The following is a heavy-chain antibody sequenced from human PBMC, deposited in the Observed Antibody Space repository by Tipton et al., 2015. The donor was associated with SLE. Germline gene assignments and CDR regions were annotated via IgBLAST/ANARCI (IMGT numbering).Heavy chain of an antibody. CDR3: ARMGGIRWYFDL. CDR1: GGSISDGAYY. Sequence: LSLTCSVSGGSISDGAYYWSWIRQHPGKGLEWIGYIYYTGATYFNPSLESRVTMSVDTSENQFSLKLTSVTAADTAIYYCARMGGIRWYFDLWGRGTLVTVSS. V-gene: IGHV4-31*03. J-gene: IGHJ2*01. CDR2: IYYTGAT. D-gene: IGHD3-16*01.